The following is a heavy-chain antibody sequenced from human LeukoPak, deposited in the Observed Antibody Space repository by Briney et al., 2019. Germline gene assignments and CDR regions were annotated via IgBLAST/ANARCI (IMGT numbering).Heavy chain of an antibody. D-gene: IGHD2-2*02. V-gene: IGHV3-30*04. CDR3: ARGYCTSSSCYNDY. Sequence: GGSLRLSCVTSGFTFSSYAFHWVRQAPGKGLEWVATMSFDVNNKYYADSVRGRFTISRDNSENTLYLQMNSLGAEDTAVYSCARGYCTSSSCYNDYWGQGTLVTVSS. J-gene: IGHJ4*02. CDR1: GFTFSSYA. CDR2: MSFDVNNK.